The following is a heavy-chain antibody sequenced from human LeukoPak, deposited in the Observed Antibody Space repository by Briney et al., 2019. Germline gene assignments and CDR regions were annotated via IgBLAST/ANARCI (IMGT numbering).Heavy chain of an antibody. Sequence: SETLSLTCAVYGGSFSGYYWSWIRQPPGKGLEWIGEINHSGSTNYNPSLKSRVTISVDTSKNQFSLKLNSVTGADTAVYYCARESVYYYDSSGSNAFDFWGQGTLVTVSS. CDR3: ARESVYYYDSSGSNAFDF. D-gene: IGHD3-22*01. J-gene: IGHJ4*02. CDR2: INHSGST. V-gene: IGHV4-34*01. CDR1: GGSFSGYY.